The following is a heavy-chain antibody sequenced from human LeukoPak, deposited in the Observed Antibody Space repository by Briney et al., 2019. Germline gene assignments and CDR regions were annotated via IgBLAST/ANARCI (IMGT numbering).Heavy chain of an antibody. CDR2: IHHSGPA. J-gene: IGHJ6*03. V-gene: IGHV4-4*02. D-gene: IGHD6-6*01. CDR3: ARGGDIAARPNYYYMDV. CDR1: GDSIDTSFW. Sequence: PSETLSLTCGVSGDSIDTSFWRNWVRQTPEKGLEWIGAIHHSGPAKYNPSLKSRVTISVDKSKNQFSLKMPSVTAADTAVFYCARGGDIAARPNYYYMDVWGKGITVTVSS.